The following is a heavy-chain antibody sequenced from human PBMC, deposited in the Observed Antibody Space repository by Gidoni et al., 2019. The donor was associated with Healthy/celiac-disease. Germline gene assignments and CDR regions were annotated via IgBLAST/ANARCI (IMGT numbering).Heavy chain of an antibody. CDR3: ARDHLHGSGSYYRLAY. CDR1: GFTFSSYW. CDR2: IKQDGSEK. Sequence: ASGFTFSSYWMSWVRQAPGKGLEWVANIKQDGSEKYYVDSVKGRFTISRDNAKNSLYLQMNSLRAEDTAVYYCARDHLHGSGSYYRLAYWGQGTLVTVSS. V-gene: IGHV3-7*04. J-gene: IGHJ4*02. D-gene: IGHD3-10*01.